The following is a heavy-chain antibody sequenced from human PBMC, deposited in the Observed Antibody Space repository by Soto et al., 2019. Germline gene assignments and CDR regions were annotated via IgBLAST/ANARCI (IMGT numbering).Heavy chain of an antibody. CDR2: ISWNSNII. CDR1: GFTFDDYA. Sequence: EVQLVESGGGLVQPGRSLRLSCAASGFTFDDYAMHWVRRVPGKGLEWVSSISWNSNIIGYADSVKGRFTISRDNAKNSLYLQMNSLRPEDTALYYCAKCGPDGFCSGGRCYFDYWGQGTLVTVSS. V-gene: IGHV3-9*01. D-gene: IGHD2-15*01. J-gene: IGHJ4*02. CDR3: AKCGPDGFCSGGRCYFDY.